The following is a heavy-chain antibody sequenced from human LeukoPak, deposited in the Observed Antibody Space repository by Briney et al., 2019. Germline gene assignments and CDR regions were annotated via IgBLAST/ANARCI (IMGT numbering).Heavy chain of an antibody. J-gene: IGHJ4*02. CDR2: INPNSGGT. D-gene: IGHD3-10*01. CDR3: ARGASIGSGSPYYFDY. CDR1: GYTFTGYY. Sequence: ASVKVSCKASGYTFTGYYMHWVRQAPGQGLEWMGWINPNSGGTNHAQKFQGRVTMTGDTSISTAYMELTRLRSDDTAVYYCARGASIGSGSPYYFDYWGQGTLVTVSS. V-gene: IGHV1-2*02.